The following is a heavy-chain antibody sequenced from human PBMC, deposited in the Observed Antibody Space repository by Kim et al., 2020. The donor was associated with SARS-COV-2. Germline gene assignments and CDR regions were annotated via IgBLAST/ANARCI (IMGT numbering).Heavy chain of an antibody. CDR3: ARAITRGVKAPNWFDP. V-gene: IGHV4-61*02. D-gene: IGHD3-10*01. J-gene: IGHJ5*02. CDR2: IYTSGST. CDR1: GGSISSGSYY. Sequence: SETLSLTCTVSGGSISSGSYYWSWIRQPAGKGLEWIGRIYTSGSTNYNPSLKSRVTISVDTSKNQFSLKLSSVTAADTAVYYCARAITRGVKAPNWFDPWGQGTLVTVSS.